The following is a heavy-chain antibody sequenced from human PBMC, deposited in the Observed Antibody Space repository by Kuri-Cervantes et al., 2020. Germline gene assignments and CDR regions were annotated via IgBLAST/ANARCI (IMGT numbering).Heavy chain of an antibody. V-gene: IGHV4-39*07. D-gene: IGHD3-16*01. CDR2: MYYSGST. CDR3: ARARGESDAFDI. Sequence: SETLSLTCTVSGGSISSSSYYWGWIRQPPGKGLEWIGSMYYSGSTYYNPSLKSRVTMSVDTSKNQFSLKLSSVTAADTAVYYCARARGESDAFDIWGQGTMVTVSS. CDR1: GGSISSSSYY. J-gene: IGHJ3*02.